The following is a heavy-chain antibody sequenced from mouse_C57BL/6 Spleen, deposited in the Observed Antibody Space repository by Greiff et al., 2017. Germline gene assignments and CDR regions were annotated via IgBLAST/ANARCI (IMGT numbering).Heavy chain of an antibody. CDR3: ARALYYGSSYGAMDY. D-gene: IGHD1-1*01. J-gene: IGHJ4*01. V-gene: IGHV1-63*01. CDR1: GYTFTNYW. CDR2: IYPGGGYT. Sequence: VQLQQSGAELVRPGTSVKMSCKASGYTFTNYWIGWAKQRPGHGLEWIGDIYPGGGYTNYNEKFKGKATLTADKSSSTAYMQFSSLTSEDSAIYYCARALYYGSSYGAMDYWGQGTSVTVSS.